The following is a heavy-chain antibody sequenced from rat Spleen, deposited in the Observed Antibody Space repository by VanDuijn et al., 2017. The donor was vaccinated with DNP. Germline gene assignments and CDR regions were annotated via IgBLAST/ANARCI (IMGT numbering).Heavy chain of an antibody. Sequence: QVQLKESGPGLVQPSQTLSLTCTVSGFPLANYDVHWVRQPPGKGLEWMGRIQSGGVTDYSSGLKSRLSISRDTSKSQVFLELNSVQTEDTAVYFCAGPIYFYSVLDYWGQGVMVTVSS. CDR2: IQSGGVT. V-gene: IGHV2-27*01. CDR1: GFPLANYD. J-gene: IGHJ2*01. CDR3: AGPIYFYSVLDY. D-gene: IGHD1-2*01.